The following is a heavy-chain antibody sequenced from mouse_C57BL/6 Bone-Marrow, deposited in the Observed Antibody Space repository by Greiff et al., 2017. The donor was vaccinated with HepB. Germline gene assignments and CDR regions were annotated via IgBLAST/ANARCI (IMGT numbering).Heavy chain of an antibody. CDR3: SRALYSKGPFDY. J-gene: IGHJ2*01. CDR1: GYSITSGYY. CDR2: ISYDGSN. Sequence: ESGPGLVKPSQSLSLTCSVTGYSITSGYYWNWIRQFPGNKLEWMGYISYDGSNNYKPSLKNRISITRDTYKNQFFLKLNSVTTEDTATYYWSRALYSKGPFDYWGQGTTLTVSS. V-gene: IGHV3-6*01. D-gene: IGHD2-5*01.